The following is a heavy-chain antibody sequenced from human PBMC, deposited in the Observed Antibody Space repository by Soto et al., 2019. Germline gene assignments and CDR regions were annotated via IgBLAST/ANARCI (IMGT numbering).Heavy chain of an antibody. CDR3: AHPRGYGVFDAYDI. J-gene: IGHJ3*02. CDR1: GFTFSTYA. D-gene: IGHD2-8*01. V-gene: IGHV3-23*01. CDR2: ISGSGSDT. Sequence: GWSLRLSCAASGFTFSTYAMSLVRQAPGKGLEWVSAISGSGSDTYHADSVKGRFTISRDNSISTLFLQMNSLRTEDTAVYYCAHPRGYGVFDAYDIWGEGALVTVSS.